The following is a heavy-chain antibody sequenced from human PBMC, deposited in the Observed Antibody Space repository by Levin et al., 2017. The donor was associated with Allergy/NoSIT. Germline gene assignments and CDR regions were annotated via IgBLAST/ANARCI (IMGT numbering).Heavy chain of an antibody. Sequence: SETLSLTCTVSGGSISSGDYYWRWMRQPPGKGLEWIGYSYYSGITYYNSSLKSRVTISVDTSKNQFDLKLSSVTAADTAVYYCARDWRSGSLLVPFAFDYWGQGTLVTVSS. D-gene: IGHD1-26*01. J-gene: IGHJ4*02. CDR3: ARDWRSGSLLVPFAFDY. V-gene: IGHV4-30-4*01. CDR1: GGSISSGDYY. CDR2: SYYSGIT.